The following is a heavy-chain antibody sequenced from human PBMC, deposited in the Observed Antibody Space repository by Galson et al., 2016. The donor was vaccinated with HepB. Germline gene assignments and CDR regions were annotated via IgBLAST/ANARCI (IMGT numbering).Heavy chain of an antibody. CDR2: IFYSGTT. CDR1: GGSSSGYS. D-gene: IGHD3-16*02. V-gene: IGHV4-59*01. CDR3: SRIHFGELSPLDY. J-gene: IGHJ4*02. Sequence: ETLSLTCTVSGGSSSGYSWNWIRQPPGKALEWIGDIFYSGTTNYNPPLKSRVTISVDTSKNQSSLNLNSVTAADSAVYYFSRIHFGELSPLDYWVQGSLVTFSS.